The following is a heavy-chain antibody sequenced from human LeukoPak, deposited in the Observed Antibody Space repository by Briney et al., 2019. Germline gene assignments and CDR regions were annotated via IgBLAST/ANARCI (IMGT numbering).Heavy chain of an antibody. CDR1: GYTFTSYG. D-gene: IGHD1-1*01. V-gene: IGHV1-2*02. Sequence: GASVKVSCKASGYTFTSYGISWVRQAPGQGLEWMGWINPNSGGTNYAQKFQGRVTMTRDTSISTAYMELSRLRSDDTAVYYCARVMRIRSWNDAEADYWGQGTLVTVSS. J-gene: IGHJ4*02. CDR2: INPNSGGT. CDR3: ARVMRIRSWNDAEADY.